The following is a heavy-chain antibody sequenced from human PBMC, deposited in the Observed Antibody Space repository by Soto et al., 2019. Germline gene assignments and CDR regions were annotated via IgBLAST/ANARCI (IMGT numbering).Heavy chain of an antibody. V-gene: IGHV3-23*01. CDR1: GFTFSSYA. CDR2: ISGSGGST. D-gene: IGHD6-6*01. J-gene: IGHJ5*02. Sequence: GGSLRLSCAASGFTFSSYAMSWVRQAPGKGLEWVSAISGSGGSTYYADSVKGRFTISRDNSKNTLYLQMNSLRAEDTAVYYCAKDHLSSSSLNWFDPWGQGTLVTVSS. CDR3: AKDHLSSSSLNWFDP.